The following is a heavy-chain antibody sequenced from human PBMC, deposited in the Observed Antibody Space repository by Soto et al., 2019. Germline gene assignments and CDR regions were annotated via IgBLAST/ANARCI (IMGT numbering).Heavy chain of an antibody. Sequence: SETLSLTCAVYGGSFSGYYWSWIRQPPGKGLEWIGEVNHSGSTNYNPSLKSRVTISIDTSKNQVSLKLNSGTAADTAVYYCARVDDYWGLGTLVTVSS. CDR3: ARVDDY. CDR2: VNHSGST. J-gene: IGHJ4*02. V-gene: IGHV4-34*01. CDR1: GGSFSGYY.